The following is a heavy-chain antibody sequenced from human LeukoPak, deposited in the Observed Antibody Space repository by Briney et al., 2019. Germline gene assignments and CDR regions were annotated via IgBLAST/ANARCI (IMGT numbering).Heavy chain of an antibody. Sequence: GGSLRLSCAAPGFTVSTNYMSWVRQAPGKGLEWVSVIYGGGSTYYADSVKGRFTISRDNSKNTLYLQMNSLRAEDTAVYYCARAPGLLRYAFDFWGQGTMVTVSS. CDR2: IYGGGST. D-gene: IGHD3-22*01. V-gene: IGHV3-53*01. CDR3: ARAPGLLRYAFDF. CDR1: GFTVSTNY. J-gene: IGHJ3*01.